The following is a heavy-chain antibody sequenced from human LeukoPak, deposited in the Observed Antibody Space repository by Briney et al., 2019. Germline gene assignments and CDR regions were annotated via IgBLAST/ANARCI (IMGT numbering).Heavy chain of an antibody. CDR3: ASLRRGSSWPGDYYYYYGMDV. Sequence: SQTLSLTCTVSGGSISSGGYYWSWIRQHPGKGLEWIGYIYYSGSTYYNPSLKSRVTISVDTSKNQFSLKLSSVTAADTAVYYCASLRRGSSWPGDYYYYYGMDVWGQGTTVTVSS. CDR1: GGSISSGGYY. CDR2: IYYSGST. J-gene: IGHJ6*02. V-gene: IGHV4-31*03. D-gene: IGHD6-13*01.